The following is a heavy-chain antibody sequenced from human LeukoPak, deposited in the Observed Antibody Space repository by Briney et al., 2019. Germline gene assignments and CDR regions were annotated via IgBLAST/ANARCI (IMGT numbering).Heavy chain of an antibody. CDR1: AFTFSSYS. Sequence: PGGSLRLSCAASAFTFSSYSMNWVRQAPGKGLEWVSSISSSSSYIYYADSVKGRFTISRDNAKNSLYLQMNSLRAEDTAVYYCARGPNMNGDYWGQGTLVTVSS. CDR3: ARGPNMNGDY. J-gene: IGHJ4*02. CDR2: ISSSSSYI. V-gene: IGHV3-21*01. D-gene: IGHD2/OR15-2a*01.